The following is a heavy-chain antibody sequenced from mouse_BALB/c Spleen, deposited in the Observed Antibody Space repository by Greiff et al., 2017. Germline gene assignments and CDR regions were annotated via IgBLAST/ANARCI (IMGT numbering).Heavy chain of an antibody. CDR3: ARDNGYGGPWFAY. J-gene: IGHJ3*01. CDR2: IWGDGST. D-gene: IGHD2-14*01. CDR1: GFSLTGYG. V-gene: IGHV2-6-7*01. Sequence: QVQLKESGPGLVAPSQSLSITCTVSGFSLTGYGVNWVRQPPGKGLEWLGLIWGDGSTDYNSALKSRLSISKDNSKSLVFLKMNSLQTDDTARYYCARDNGYGGPWFAYWGQGTLVTVSA.